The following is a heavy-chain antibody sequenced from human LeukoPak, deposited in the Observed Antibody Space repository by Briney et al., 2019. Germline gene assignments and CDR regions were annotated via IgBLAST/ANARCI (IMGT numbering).Heavy chain of an antibody. CDR1: GFTFSDYY. Sequence: GGSLRLSCAASGFTFSDYYMSWIRQAPGKGLEWVSYISSSGSTIYYAYSVKGRFTISRDNSKNTLYLQMNSLRAEDTAVYYCARDNPRCCGVVPANIDDYWGQGTLVTVSS. D-gene: IGHD2-15*01. V-gene: IGHV3-11*01. J-gene: IGHJ4*02. CDR2: ISSSGSTI. CDR3: ARDNPRCCGVVPANIDDY.